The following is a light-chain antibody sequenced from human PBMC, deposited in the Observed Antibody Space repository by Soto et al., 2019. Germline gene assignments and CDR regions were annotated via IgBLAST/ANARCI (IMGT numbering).Light chain of an antibody. CDR3: QQYNTYPRT. Sequence: DIQMTQSPSSRSASVGDRIAITCQASQDISTYLAWYQQKPEKAPKSLIYAASSLHSGVPSRFSGSGSGTDFTLTITLQPEDFATYYCQQYNTYPRTFGQGTKVEIK. CDR2: AAS. J-gene: IGKJ1*01. CDR1: QDISTY. V-gene: IGKV1-16*01.